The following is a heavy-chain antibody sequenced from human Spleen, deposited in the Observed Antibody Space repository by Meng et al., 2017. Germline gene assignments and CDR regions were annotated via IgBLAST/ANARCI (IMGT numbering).Heavy chain of an antibody. CDR2: INPNSGDT. Sequence: ASVKVSCKPSGYIFIDHYIHWVRQAPGQGLEWMGWINPNSGDTNYAQKFQGRVTMTRDTSIGTAYMELRRLGSDDTDMYYCARDSTDNPYNWDLGNWFDPWGHGTLVTVSS. CDR3: ARDSTDNPYNWDLGNWFDP. D-gene: IGHD1-1*01. V-gene: IGHV1-2*02. CDR1: GYIFIDHY. J-gene: IGHJ5*02.